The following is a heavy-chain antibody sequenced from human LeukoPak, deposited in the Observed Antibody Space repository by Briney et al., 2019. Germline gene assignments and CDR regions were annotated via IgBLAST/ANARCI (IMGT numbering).Heavy chain of an antibody. J-gene: IGHJ4*02. Sequence: PSETLPLTCTVSGGSISSYYWSWIREPPGKGLEWIGNIYYSGSTNYNPSLKSRVTISVDTSKNQFSLKLSSLTAADTAVYYCARGSWPYYFDYWGQGTLVTVSS. CDR3: ARGSWPYYFDY. CDR1: GGSISSYY. CDR2: IYYSGST. V-gene: IGHV4-59*01.